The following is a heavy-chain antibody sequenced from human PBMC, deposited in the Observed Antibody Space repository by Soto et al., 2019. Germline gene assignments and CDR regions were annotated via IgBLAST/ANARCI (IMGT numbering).Heavy chain of an antibody. CDR2: ISSSSSTI. Sequence: LSLTCAASGFTFSSYSMNWVRQAPGKGLEWVSYISSSSSTIYYADSVKGRFTISRDNAKNSLYLQMNSLRDEDTAVYYCARGATTHYYYYGMDVWGQGTTVTVSS. CDR1: GFTFSSYS. V-gene: IGHV3-48*02. D-gene: IGHD1-26*01. J-gene: IGHJ6*02. CDR3: ARGATTHYYYYGMDV.